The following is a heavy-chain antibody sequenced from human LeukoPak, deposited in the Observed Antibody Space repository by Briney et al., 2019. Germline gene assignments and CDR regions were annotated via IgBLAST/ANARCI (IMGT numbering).Heavy chain of an antibody. Sequence: SETLSLTCTVSGVSISSYYWSWIRQPPGKGLEWIGYIYYSGSTNYNPSLKSRVTISVDTSKNQFSLKLSSVTAADTAVYYCARDRLTYYYGSGSYSNFDYWGQGTLVTVSS. D-gene: IGHD3-10*01. V-gene: IGHV4-59*01. CDR1: GVSISSYY. CDR3: ARDRLTYYYGSGSYSNFDY. CDR2: IYYSGST. J-gene: IGHJ4*02.